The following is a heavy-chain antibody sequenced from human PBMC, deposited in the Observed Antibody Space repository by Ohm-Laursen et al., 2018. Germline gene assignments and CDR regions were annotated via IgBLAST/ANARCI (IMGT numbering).Heavy chain of an antibody. CDR1: GFTFSSYA. J-gene: IGHJ4*02. D-gene: IGHD3-22*01. CDR3: AKDWYHYDSSGYHYDF. V-gene: IGHV3-23*01. Sequence: GSLRLSCAASGFTFSSYAMSWVRQAPGKGLEWVSAISGSSGNTYYADSVKGRFTISRDNSKNTLYLQMNSLRADDTAVYHCAKDWYHYDSSGYHYDFWGQGTLVTVSS. CDR2: ISGSSGNT.